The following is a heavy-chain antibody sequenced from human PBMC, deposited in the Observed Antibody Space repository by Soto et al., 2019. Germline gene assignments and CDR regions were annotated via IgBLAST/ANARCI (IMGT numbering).Heavy chain of an antibody. Sequence: GGSLRLSCAASGFTFSNHAMAWVRQVPGKGLEWVSGISGGGSNTYYADSVRGRFTISRDNSKNTLYLQMNSLRAEDTAVYYCARTDGSGWSTRYGMDVWGQGTTVTVSS. CDR1: GFTFSNHA. CDR2: ISGGGSNT. D-gene: IGHD6-19*01. V-gene: IGHV3-23*01. CDR3: ARTDGSGWSTRYGMDV. J-gene: IGHJ6*02.